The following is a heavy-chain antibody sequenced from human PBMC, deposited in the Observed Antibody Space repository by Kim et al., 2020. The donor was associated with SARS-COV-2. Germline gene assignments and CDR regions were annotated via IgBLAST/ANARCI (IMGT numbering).Heavy chain of an antibody. CDR2: INHSGST. CDR1: GGSFSGYY. CDR3: AYSSSWHVVGY. J-gene: IGHJ4*02. V-gene: IGHV4-34*01. Sequence: SETLSLTCAVYGGSFSGYYWSWIRQPPGKGLEWIGEINHSGSTNYNPSLKSRVTISVDTSKNQFSLKLSSVTAADTAVYYCAYSSSWHVVGYWGQGTLVTVSS. D-gene: IGHD6-13*01.